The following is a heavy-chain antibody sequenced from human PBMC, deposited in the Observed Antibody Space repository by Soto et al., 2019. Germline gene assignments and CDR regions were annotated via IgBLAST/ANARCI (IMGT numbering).Heavy chain of an antibody. CDR1: GDSISSGVYY. D-gene: IGHD2-15*01. CDR2: IYYSGST. Sequence: SETLSLTCTVSGDSISSGVYYWSWVRHHPGNGLEWIGYIYYSGSTYYKPSLTSRVTISVDTSKNQFSLKLSSVTAADTAVYYCARTTGYCSGGSCYSNPLYYGMDVWGQGTTVTV. J-gene: IGHJ6*02. CDR3: ARTTGYCSGGSCYSNPLYYGMDV. V-gene: IGHV4-31*02.